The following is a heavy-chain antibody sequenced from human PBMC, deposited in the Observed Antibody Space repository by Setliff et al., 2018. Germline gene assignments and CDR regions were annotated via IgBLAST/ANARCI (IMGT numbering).Heavy chain of an antibody. D-gene: IGHD6-13*01. V-gene: IGHV5-51*01. CDR3: ARPRYSSTWYEVGAFDI. Sequence: GESLKISCQGSGYTFTNYWIGWVRQMPGEGLEWMGILKPGDSGIRYSPSFQGQVTLSADTSIATAYLHWSSLKASDTAMYYCARPRYSSTWYEVGAFDIWGQGTMVTVSS. CDR1: GYTFTNYW. J-gene: IGHJ3*02. CDR2: LKPGDSGI.